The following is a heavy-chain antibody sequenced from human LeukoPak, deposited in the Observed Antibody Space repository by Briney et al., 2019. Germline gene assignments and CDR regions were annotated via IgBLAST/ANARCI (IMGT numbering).Heavy chain of an antibody. CDR3: ARVGPATAFDY. V-gene: IGHV3-64*02. CDR2: INYKGGTT. Sequence: PGGSLRLSCAASGFTLSSFSMHWVRQSPGRGLECVAAINYKGGTTYYADSVKGRFTISRDNSKNTLYLQMASLRDEDMGVYYCARVGPATAFDYWGQGTQVTVSS. J-gene: IGHJ4*02. CDR1: GFTLSSFS.